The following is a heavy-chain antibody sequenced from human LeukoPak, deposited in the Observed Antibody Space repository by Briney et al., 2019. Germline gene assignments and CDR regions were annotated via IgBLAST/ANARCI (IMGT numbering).Heavy chain of an antibody. CDR1: VYSFISYY. D-gene: IGHD4-17*01. J-gene: IGHJ1*01. Sequence: ACVTVSCKTSVYSFISYYMHWVRHAPGQGLEWRGIINPSGGSTNYAQKFQGRVTMTRDTSTSTVYMELSSLRSDATATYYCATVATGRGDYVDPAVWGQRSLVTVSS. V-gene: IGHV1-46*03. CDR3: ATVATGRGDYVDPAV. CDR2: INPSGGST.